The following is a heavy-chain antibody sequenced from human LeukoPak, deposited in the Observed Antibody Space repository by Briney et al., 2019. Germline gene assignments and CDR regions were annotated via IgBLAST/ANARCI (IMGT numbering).Heavy chain of an antibody. V-gene: IGHV3-33*01. D-gene: IGHD3-10*01. CDR2: IWNDGSNK. CDR1: GFTFRNYG. J-gene: IGHJ3*02. CDR3: ARRDDGSGSFYNGLDTFDI. Sequence: GGSLRLSCAASGFTFRNYGMHWVRQAPVKGLEWVAVIWNDGSNKYYGDSVKGRFTISRDNSKNTLSLQMNSLRAEDTAVCYCARRDDGSGSFYNGLDTFDIWGLGTMVTVSS.